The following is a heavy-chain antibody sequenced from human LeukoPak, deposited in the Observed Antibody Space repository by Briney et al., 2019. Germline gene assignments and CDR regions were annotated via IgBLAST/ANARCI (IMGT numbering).Heavy chain of an antibody. CDR3: ARDLTERKYYIAY. Sequence: PGGSLRLSCAASGFTFSSFGMHWVRQAPGEGLEWVAYIGYTGTDTYYADSVKGRFTISRDNSKNTVHLQVNSLRVADTALYSCARDLTERKYYIAYWGQGTLVTVSS. CDR2: IGYTGTDT. D-gene: IGHD2-8*02. V-gene: IGHV3-30*02. J-gene: IGHJ4*02. CDR1: GFTFSSFG.